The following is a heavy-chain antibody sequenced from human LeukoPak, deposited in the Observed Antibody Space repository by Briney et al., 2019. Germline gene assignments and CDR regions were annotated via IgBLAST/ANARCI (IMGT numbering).Heavy chain of an antibody. CDR3: AREASSSWYDY. J-gene: IGHJ4*02. CDR2: MNPNSGNP. V-gene: IGHV1-8*01. D-gene: IGHD6-13*01. Sequence: ASVKVSCKASGYTFTSYDINWVRQAPGQGLEWMGWMNPNSGNPGYAQKFKGRVTMTRNTSISTAYIELSSLRSEDTAVYYCAREASSSWYDYWGQGTLVTVSS. CDR1: GYTFTSYD.